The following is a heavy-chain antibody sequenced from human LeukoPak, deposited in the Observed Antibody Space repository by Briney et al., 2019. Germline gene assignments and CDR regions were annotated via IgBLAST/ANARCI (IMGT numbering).Heavy chain of an antibody. Sequence: GASVKVSCKASGYTFTGYYMHWVRQAPGQGLEWMGRINPNSGGTNYAQKFQGRVTMTRDTSISTAYMELSRLRSDDTAVYYCARDVTTNWGTDWYFDLWGRGTLVTVSS. CDR2: INPNSGGT. CDR1: GYTFTGYY. D-gene: IGHD7-27*01. CDR3: ARDVTTNWGTDWYFDL. J-gene: IGHJ2*01. V-gene: IGHV1-2*06.